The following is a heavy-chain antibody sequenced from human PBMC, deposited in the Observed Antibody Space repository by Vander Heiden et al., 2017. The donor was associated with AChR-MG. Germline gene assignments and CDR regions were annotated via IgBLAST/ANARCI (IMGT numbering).Heavy chain of an antibody. Sequence: EVQLVESGGGLVKPGRSLRLSCPASGFTFSDYAISWFRQAPGKGLEWVGFIRSKASGGTTTYAASVKGRFTISRDDSKSIAYLQMNSLKTEDTAVYYCARDITATLDYWGQGTLVTISS. J-gene: IGHJ4*02. CDR2: IRSKASGGTT. D-gene: IGHD1-20*01. CDR3: ARDITATLDY. CDR1: GFTFSDYA. V-gene: IGHV3-49*05.